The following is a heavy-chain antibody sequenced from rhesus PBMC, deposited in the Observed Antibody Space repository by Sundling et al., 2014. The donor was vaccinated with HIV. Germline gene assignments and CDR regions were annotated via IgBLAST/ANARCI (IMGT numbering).Heavy chain of an antibody. Sequence: QVTLKESGPALVKPTQTLTLTCTFSGFSISTSGTGVGWIRQPPGKALEWLASIYWDDDNRYSTSLKSRLTLSKDTSKNQVVLTMTNMDPVDTATYFCVRVHVVYGLDSWGQGSSSPSPQ. CDR2: IYWDDDN. V-gene: IGHV2-161*01. D-gene: IGHD2-39*01. CDR3: VRVHVVYGLDS. J-gene: IGHJ6*01. CDR1: GFSISTSGTG.